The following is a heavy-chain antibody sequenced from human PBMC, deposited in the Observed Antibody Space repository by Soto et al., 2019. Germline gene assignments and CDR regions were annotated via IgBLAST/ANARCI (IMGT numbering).Heavy chain of an antibody. V-gene: IGHV4-59*01. D-gene: IGHD6-19*01. CDR3: ARDGIAVADPDAFDI. CDR1: GGSISSYY. CDR2: IYYSGST. J-gene: IGHJ3*02. Sequence: QVQLQESGPGLVKPSETLSLTCTVSGGSISSYYWSWIRQPPGKGLEWIGYIYYSGSTNYNPSLKRRVTISVDTSKNQVSLKLSSVTAADTAVYYCARDGIAVADPDAFDIWGQGTMVTVSS.